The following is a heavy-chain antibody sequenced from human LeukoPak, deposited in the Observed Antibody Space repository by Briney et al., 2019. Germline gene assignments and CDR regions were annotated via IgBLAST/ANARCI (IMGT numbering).Heavy chain of an antibody. CDR3: ARGGHYRTHYYDSSGDY. CDR2: ISAYNGNT. J-gene: IGHJ4*02. CDR1: GYIFTNYG. V-gene: IGHV1-18*01. Sequence: ASVTVSYMASGYIFTNYGISWVRQAPGQRLERMGWISAYNGNTNYAQKFQGRVTMTTDTSTSTAYMELRSLRSDDTAVYYCARGGHYRTHYYDSSGDYWGQGTLVTVSS. D-gene: IGHD3-22*01.